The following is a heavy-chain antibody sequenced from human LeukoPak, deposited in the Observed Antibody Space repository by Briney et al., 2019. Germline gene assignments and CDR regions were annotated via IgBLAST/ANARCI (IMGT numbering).Heavy chain of an antibody. V-gene: IGHV3-21*01. CDR1: GFTFSSYS. CDR3: AREVGYSYGSNWFDP. D-gene: IGHD5-18*01. CDR2: IGSSSSYI. Sequence: GGSLRLSCAASGFTFSSYSMNWVRQAPGKGLEWVSSIGSSSSYIYYADSVKGRFTISRDNAKNSLYLQMNSLRAEDTAVYYCAREVGYSYGSNWFDPWGQGTLVTVSS. J-gene: IGHJ5*02.